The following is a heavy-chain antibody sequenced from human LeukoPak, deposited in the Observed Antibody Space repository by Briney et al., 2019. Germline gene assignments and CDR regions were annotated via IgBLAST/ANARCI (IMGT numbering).Heavy chain of an antibody. V-gene: IGHV3-23*03. D-gene: IGHD2-8*01. CDR2: IYSGGDT. J-gene: IGHJ5*02. CDR1: GFTFSSYA. CDR3: AQDVPIERVPGVGPGS. Sequence: GGSLRLSCAASGFTFSSYAMSWVRQAPGKGLEWVSVIYSGGDTYSADSVKGRFTISRDNSKNTVYLQMSSLRTEDTAVYFCAQDVPIERVPGVGPGSWGQGTLVTVSS.